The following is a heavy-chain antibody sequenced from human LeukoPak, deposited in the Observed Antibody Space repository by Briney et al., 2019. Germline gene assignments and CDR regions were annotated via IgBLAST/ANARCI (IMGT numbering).Heavy chain of an antibody. CDR2: ISGSGGST. Sequence: QPGGSLRLSCAASGFTFSSYAMSWVRQAPGKGLEWVSAISGSGGSTYYADSVKGRFTVSRDNSKNTLYLQMNSLRAEDTAVYYCAKRDGYNSAFDYWGQGTLVTVSS. D-gene: IGHD5-24*01. CDR3: AKRDGYNSAFDY. V-gene: IGHV3-23*01. CDR1: GFTFSSYA. J-gene: IGHJ4*02.